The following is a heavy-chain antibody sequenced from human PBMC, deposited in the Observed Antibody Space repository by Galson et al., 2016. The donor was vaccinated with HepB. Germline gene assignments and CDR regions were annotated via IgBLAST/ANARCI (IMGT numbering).Heavy chain of an antibody. Sequence: TLSLTCTVSGISIGNGGYYWSWVRQPPGMGLEWIGDIYYTGDTYYSPSLKSRTTISVDTSKNQFSLTLASVTAADTAGYYCASIIVLGRRAIYGMDVWGQGTTVTVSS. CDR3: ASIIVLGRRAIYGMDV. CDR1: GISIGNGGYY. D-gene: IGHD2-8*02. V-gene: IGHV4-31*03. CDR2: IYYTGDT. J-gene: IGHJ6*02.